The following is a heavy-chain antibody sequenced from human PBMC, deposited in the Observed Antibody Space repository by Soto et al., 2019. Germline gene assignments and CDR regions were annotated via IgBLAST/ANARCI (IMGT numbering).Heavy chain of an antibody. J-gene: IGHJ1*01. Sequence: GGSLRLSCAASGFTFSSYAMSWVRQAPGKGLEWISAISGSGGSTYYADSVKGRFTISRDNSKNTLYLQMNSLRAEDTAVYYCAKDSYCGGDCYSSTDHTPDEYFQHWGQGTLVTVSS. CDR3: AKDSYCGGDCYSSTDHTPDEYFQH. CDR1: GFTFSSYA. D-gene: IGHD2-21*01. CDR2: ISGSGGST. V-gene: IGHV3-23*01.